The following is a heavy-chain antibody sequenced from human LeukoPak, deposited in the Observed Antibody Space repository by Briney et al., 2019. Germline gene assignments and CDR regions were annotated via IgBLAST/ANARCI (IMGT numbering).Heavy chain of an antibody. D-gene: IGHD3-9*01. CDR3: AKCTYYDILTGYYPG. V-gene: IGHV3-23*01. Sequence: GGSLRLSCAASGFTFSSYAVSWVRQAPGKGLEWVSAISGSGGSTYYADSVKGRFTISRDNSKNTLYLQMNSLRAEDTAVYYCAKCTYYDILTGYYPGWGQGTLVTVSS. CDR1: GFTFSSYA. J-gene: IGHJ4*02. CDR2: ISGSGGST.